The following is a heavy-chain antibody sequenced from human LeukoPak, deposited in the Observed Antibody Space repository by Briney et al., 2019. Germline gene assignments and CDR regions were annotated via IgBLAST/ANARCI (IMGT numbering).Heavy chain of an antibody. D-gene: IGHD6-19*01. Sequence: GGSLRLSCAASGFTFPNYAMSWVRQAPGKGLQWVSYISGYGASTFYADSVKGRFTISRDNSKNTLYLQMNSLRAEDTAVYYCAKDSRRIAVAGTGYWGQGTLVTVSS. CDR3: AKDSRRIAVAGTGY. V-gene: IGHV3-23*01. CDR2: ISGYGAST. CDR1: GFTFPNYA. J-gene: IGHJ4*02.